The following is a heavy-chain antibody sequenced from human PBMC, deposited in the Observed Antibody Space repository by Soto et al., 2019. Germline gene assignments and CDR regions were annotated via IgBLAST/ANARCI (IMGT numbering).Heavy chain of an antibody. CDR1: EFTFSSVT. CDR2: TSFDSSNK. CDR3: ARDRLRLGELSLIGYFDY. D-gene: IGHD3-16*02. V-gene: IGHV3-30*01. J-gene: IGHJ4*02. Sequence: GGSLRLSCTGAEFTFSSVTMHWVRQAPGKGLEWVALTSFDSSNKYYADSVKGRFSISRDNSKNTLFLQMDSLRPDDTAVYYCARDRLRLGELSLIGYFDYWGQGTLVTVSS.